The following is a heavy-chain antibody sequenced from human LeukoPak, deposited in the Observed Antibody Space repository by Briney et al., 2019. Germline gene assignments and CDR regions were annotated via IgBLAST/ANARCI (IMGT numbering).Heavy chain of an antibody. CDR1: GFTFSSYG. CDR2: MRYDGSNR. D-gene: IGHD3-9*01. Sequence: PGGSLRLSCAASGFTFSSYGMHWVRQAPGKGLEWVAFMRYDGSNRNYADSVKGRFTISRDNSKNTLYPQMNSLRAEDTAVYYCAKGVKVPLLRYFSYYMDVWGKGTTVTISS. CDR3: AKGVKVPLLRYFSYYMDV. J-gene: IGHJ6*03. V-gene: IGHV3-30*02.